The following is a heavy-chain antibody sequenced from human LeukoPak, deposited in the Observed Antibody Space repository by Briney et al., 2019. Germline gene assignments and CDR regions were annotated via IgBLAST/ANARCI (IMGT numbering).Heavy chain of an antibody. CDR2: INPNSGGT. CDR1: GYTFTGYY. D-gene: IGHD6-19*01. J-gene: IGHJ5*02. V-gene: IGHV1-2*02. CDR3: ARRVYSSGWFWFDP. Sequence: SSVKVSCTASGYTFTGYYMHWVRQAPGQGLEWMGWINPNSGGTNYAQKFQGRVTMTRDTSISTAYMDLSRLRSDDTAVYYCARRVYSSGWFWFDPWGQGTLVTVSS.